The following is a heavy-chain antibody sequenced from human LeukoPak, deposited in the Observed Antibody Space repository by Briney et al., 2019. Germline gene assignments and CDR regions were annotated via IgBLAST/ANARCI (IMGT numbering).Heavy chain of an antibody. CDR2: IGTAGDT. CDR3: ARADLRGYSLDY. CDR1: GFTFSSYA. D-gene: IGHD5-18*01. V-gene: IGHV3-13*01. J-gene: IGHJ4*02. Sequence: PGGSLRLSCAASGFTFSSYAMSWVRQAPGKGLEWVSGIGTAGDTYSPGSVKGRFTISRDNAKNSLYLQMSSLRAGDTAVYYCARADLRGYSLDYWGQGILVTVSS.